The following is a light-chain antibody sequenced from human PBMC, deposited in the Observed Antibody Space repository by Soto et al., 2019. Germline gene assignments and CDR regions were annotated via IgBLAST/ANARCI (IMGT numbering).Light chain of an antibody. V-gene: IGKV1-13*02. CDR3: QQLNSYPLS. J-gene: IGKJ4*01. Sequence: IQVTQSPSSVSASVGDRVTITCRASQGIGTALAWYQQKPGRAPNLLIYSASILQSGVPSRFSGTGSGTDFTLTITRLQPEDFATYYCQQLNSYPLSFGGGTKVDIK. CDR2: SAS. CDR1: QGIGTA.